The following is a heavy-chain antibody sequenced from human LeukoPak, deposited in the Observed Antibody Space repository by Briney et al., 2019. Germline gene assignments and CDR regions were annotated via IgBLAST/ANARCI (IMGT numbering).Heavy chain of an antibody. V-gene: IGHV3-23*01. J-gene: IGHJ4*02. D-gene: IGHD6-13*01. CDR1: GFTFSSYA. CDR2: ISGSGGST. Sequence: GGSLRLSCAASGFTFSSYAMSWVRQAPGKGLEWVSAISGSGGSTYYADSVKGRFTISRDNSRNTLYLQMNSLRAEDTAVYYCAKDYGSSWYWTFDYWGQGTLVTVSS. CDR3: AKDYGSSWYWTFDY.